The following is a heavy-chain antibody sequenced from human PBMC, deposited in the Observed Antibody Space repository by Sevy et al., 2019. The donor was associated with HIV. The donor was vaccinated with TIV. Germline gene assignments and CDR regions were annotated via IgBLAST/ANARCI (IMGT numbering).Heavy chain of an antibody. D-gene: IGHD2-2*01. J-gene: IGHJ4*02. V-gene: IGHV1-69*13. CDR1: GGTFSNYA. CDR2: FIPMFDTA. Sequence: ASVKVSCKASGGTFSNYAISWVRQAPGQGLEWMGGFIPMFDTANSAQKFQGRVTLTADGSTSTAYMEVNSLRAEDTAVYYCARDGGYCISTSCYPKYYFDYWGQGTLVTVSS. CDR3: ARDGGYCISTSCYPKYYFDY.